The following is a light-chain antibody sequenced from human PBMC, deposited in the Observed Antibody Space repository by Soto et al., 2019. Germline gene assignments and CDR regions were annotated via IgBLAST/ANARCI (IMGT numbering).Light chain of an antibody. Sequence: QSVLTHPASVSWSPGHSITISCTGTSSDVGNYKYVSWYQQHPGKAPKLMIYEVSNRPSGVSNRFSGSKSGNTASLTISGLKAEDETDYYCFSYTSSGTYVFGTGTKV. CDR3: FSYTSSGTYV. CDR2: EVS. V-gene: IGLV2-14*01. CDR1: SSDVGNYKY. J-gene: IGLJ1*01.